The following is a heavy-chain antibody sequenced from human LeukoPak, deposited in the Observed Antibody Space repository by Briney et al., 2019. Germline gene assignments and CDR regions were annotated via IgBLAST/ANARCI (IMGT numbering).Heavy chain of an antibody. CDR3: ARSLAARYYYYYGMDV. Sequence: SETLSLTCTVSGGSGSSGGYYWSWIRQHPGKGLEWIGYINYSGSTYYNPSLKSRVTISVDTSKNQFSLKLSSVTAADTAAYYCARSLAARYYYYYGMDVWGQGTTVTVSS. CDR1: GGSGSSGGYY. D-gene: IGHD6-6*01. J-gene: IGHJ6*02. CDR2: INYSGST. V-gene: IGHV4-31*03.